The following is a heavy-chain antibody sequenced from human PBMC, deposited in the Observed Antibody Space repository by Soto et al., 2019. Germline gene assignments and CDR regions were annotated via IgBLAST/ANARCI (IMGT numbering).Heavy chain of an antibody. CDR2: ISSSSSTI. V-gene: IGHV3-48*02. CDR1: GFTFSSYS. J-gene: IGHJ4*02. CDR3: ARETGKQPWFGESPFDY. D-gene: IGHD3-10*01. Sequence: GGSLRLSCAASGFTFSSYSMNWVRQAPGKGLEWVSYISSSSSTIYYADSVKGRFTISRDNAKNSLYLQMNSLRDEDTAVYYCARETGKQPWFGESPFDYWGQGTLVTVSS.